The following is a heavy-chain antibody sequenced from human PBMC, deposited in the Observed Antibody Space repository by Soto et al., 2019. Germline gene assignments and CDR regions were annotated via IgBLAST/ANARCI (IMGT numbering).Heavy chain of an antibody. CDR1: GGSISSGGYY. J-gene: IGHJ6*02. Sequence: SETLSLTCTVSGGSISSGGYYWSWIRQHPGKGLEWIGNIYYTGSTHYDPSLKSRITISLDTSKNQITLKLSSVTAADTAVYYCASSPVTGIYYAMDVWGQGTTVTVSS. D-gene: IGHD6-19*01. V-gene: IGHV4-31*03. CDR3: ASSPVTGIYYAMDV. CDR2: IYYTGST.